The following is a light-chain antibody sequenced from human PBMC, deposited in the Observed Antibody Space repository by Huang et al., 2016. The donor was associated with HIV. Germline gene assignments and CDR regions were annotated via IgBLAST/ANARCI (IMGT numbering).Light chain of an antibody. CDR1: QSVSDTY. CDR3: QQYVNSRLT. Sequence: EIVLTQSPGTLSLSPGERATLSCRASQSVSDTYLAWYQQKPGHAPRLRIYGASRRVTGVPDRFSGSGSGTDFTLTISGLEPEDFAVYYCQQYVNSRLTFGGGTKVEIK. J-gene: IGKJ4*01. CDR2: GAS. V-gene: IGKV3-20*01.